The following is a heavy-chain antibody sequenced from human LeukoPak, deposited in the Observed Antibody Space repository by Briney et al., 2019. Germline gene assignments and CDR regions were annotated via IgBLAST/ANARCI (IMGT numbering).Heavy chain of an antibody. CDR1: GFTFSTYA. CDR3: AKGWLRTRYYFDY. D-gene: IGHD3-22*01. CDR2: ISGSGGTT. V-gene: IGHV3-23*01. J-gene: IGHJ4*02. Sequence: GGSLRLSCAASGFTFSTYAMSWVRQAPGKGLEWVSDISGSGGTTYYADSVKGRFSISRDNSKDTLYLQMNSLRAEDTAVYYCAKGWLRTRYYFDYWGQGTLVTVSS.